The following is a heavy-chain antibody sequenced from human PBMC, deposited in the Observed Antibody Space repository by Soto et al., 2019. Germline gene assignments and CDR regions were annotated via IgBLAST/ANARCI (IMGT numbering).Heavy chain of an antibody. V-gene: IGHV1-58*01. J-gene: IGHJ6*03. Sequence: GASVKVSCKASGFTFTSSAVQWVRQARGQRLEWIGWIVVGSGNTNYAQKFQERVTITTDMSTSTAYMELSSLRSEDTAVYYCARKEDCTNGVCYPYYYMDVWGKGTTVTVSS. CDR1: GFTFTSSA. D-gene: IGHD2-8*01. CDR2: IVVGSGNT. CDR3: ARKEDCTNGVCYPYYYMDV.